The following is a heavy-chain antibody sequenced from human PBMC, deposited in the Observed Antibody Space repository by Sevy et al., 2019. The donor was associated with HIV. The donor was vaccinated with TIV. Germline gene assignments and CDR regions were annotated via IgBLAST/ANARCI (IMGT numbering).Heavy chain of an antibody. CDR3: ARDADCVNGVCYVIFDY. CDR2: ISSSSTYI. CDR1: GFTFSSYN. D-gene: IGHD2-8*01. V-gene: IGHV3-21*01. Sequence: GGSLRLSCAVSGFTFSSYNMNWVRQAPGKGLEWVTSISSSSTYIFYADSVKGRFTISRDNAKNSMYLQMNSLSAEDTAVYYCARDADCVNGVCYVIFDYWGQGTLVTVSS. J-gene: IGHJ4*02.